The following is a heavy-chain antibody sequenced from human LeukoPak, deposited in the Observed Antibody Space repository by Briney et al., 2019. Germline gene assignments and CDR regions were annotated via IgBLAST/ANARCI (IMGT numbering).Heavy chain of an antibody. CDR2: ISYDGSNK. J-gene: IGHJ2*01. CDR1: GFTFSSYG. D-gene: IGHD5-24*01. Sequence: GGSLRLSCAASGFTFSSYGMHWVRQAPGKGLEWVAVISYDGSNKYYADSVKGRFTISRDNSKNTLYLQMNSLRAEDTAVYYCARAGRRWLQFWWYFDLWGRGTLATVSS. CDR3: ARAGRRWLQFWWYFDL. V-gene: IGHV3-30*03.